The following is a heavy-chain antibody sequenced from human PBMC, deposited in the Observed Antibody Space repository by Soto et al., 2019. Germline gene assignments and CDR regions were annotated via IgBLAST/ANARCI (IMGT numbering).Heavy chain of an antibody. D-gene: IGHD6-13*01. CDR3: ARDLVAGTFPFDY. CDR1: GYTFTSYA. CDR2: INAGNGNT. Sequence: ASVKVSCKASGYTFTSYAMHWVRQAPGQRLEWMGWINAGNGNTKYSQKFQGRVTITRDTSASTAYMELSSLRSEDTAVYYCARDLVAGTFPFDYWGQGTLVTVSS. V-gene: IGHV1-3*01. J-gene: IGHJ4*02.